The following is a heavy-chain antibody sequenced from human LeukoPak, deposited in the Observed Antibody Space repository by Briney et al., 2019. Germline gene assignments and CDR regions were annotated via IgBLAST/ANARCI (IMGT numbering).Heavy chain of an antibody. D-gene: IGHD5-24*01. V-gene: IGHV1-69*05. J-gene: IGHJ5*02. Sequence: ASVKVSCKAPGDTFSSYAISWVRQAPGQGLEWMGRIIPIFGTANYAQKFQGRVTITTDESTSTAYMELSSLRSEDTAVYYCARGGDGYKFDPWGQGTLVTVSS. CDR1: GDTFSSYA. CDR3: ARGGDGYKFDP. CDR2: IIPIFGTA.